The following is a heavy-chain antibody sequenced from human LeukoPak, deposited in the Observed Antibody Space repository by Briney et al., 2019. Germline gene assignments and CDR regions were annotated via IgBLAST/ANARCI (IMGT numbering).Heavy chain of an antibody. CDR2: INHSGST. CDR1: GGSFSGYY. D-gene: IGHD6-13*01. Sequence: SETLSLTCAVYGGSFSGYYWSWIRQPPGKGLEWLGEINHSGSTNYNPSLKSRVAVSVDTSKNQFSLKLSSVTAADTAVYYCAIEGIAAAGYYFDYWGQGTLVTVSS. J-gene: IGHJ4*02. V-gene: IGHV4-34*01. CDR3: AIEGIAAAGYYFDY.